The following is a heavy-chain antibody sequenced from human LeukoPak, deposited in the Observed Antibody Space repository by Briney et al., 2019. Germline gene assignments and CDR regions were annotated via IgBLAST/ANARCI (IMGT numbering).Heavy chain of an antibody. CDR2: ISYDGSNK. CDR3: AKDVSYSSGWYDSY. J-gene: IGHJ4*02. Sequence: GGSLRLSCAASGFTFSSYGMPWVRQAPGKGLEWVAVISYDGSNKYYADSVKGRFTISRDNSKNTLYLQMNSLRAEDTAVYYCAKDVSYSSGWYDSYWGQGTLVTVSS. V-gene: IGHV3-30*18. CDR1: GFTFSSYG. D-gene: IGHD6-19*01.